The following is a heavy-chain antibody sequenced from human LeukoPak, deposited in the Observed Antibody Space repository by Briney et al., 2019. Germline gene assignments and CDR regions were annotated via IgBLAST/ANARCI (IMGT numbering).Heavy chain of an antibody. CDR2: INPSGGGT. V-gene: IGHV1-46*01. CDR1: GYTFTSHY. Sequence: ASVKVSCKASGYTFTSHYMHWVRQAPGQGLEWMGIINPSGGGTRYAQKFQGRVTMTRGTPTSTVYMELSSLRSEDTAAYYCARDREAAAGSLPDYWGQGTLVIVSS. D-gene: IGHD6-13*01. CDR3: ARDREAAAGSLPDY. J-gene: IGHJ4*02.